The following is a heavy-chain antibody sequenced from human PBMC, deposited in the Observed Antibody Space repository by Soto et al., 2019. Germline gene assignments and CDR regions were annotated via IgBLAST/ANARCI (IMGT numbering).Heavy chain of an antibody. Sequence: GGSLRLSCAASGFTFSSYAMSWVRQAPGKGLESVSAISGSGGSTYYADSVKGRFTISRDNSRNTLYLQMNSLRAEETAVYYCAQAHTIVFASRGHSDYWGQGALVTVSS. CDR3: AQAHTIVFASRGHSDY. D-gene: IGHD2-15*01. CDR1: GFTFSSYA. V-gene: IGHV3-23*01. CDR2: ISGSGGST. J-gene: IGHJ4*02.